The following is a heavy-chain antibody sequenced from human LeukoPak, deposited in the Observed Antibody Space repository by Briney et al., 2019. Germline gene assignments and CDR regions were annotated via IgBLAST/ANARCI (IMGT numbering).Heavy chain of an antibody. V-gene: IGHV1-2*02. CDR2: INPNSGGT. D-gene: IGHD1-26*01. CDR3: ARAHPRYPTYDY. J-gene: IGHJ4*02. CDR1: GYTVTGYY. Sequence: GASVKVSCKASGYTVTGYYRHGVRQAPGQGLEWMGWINPNSGGTNYAQKFQGRVTMTRDTSISTAYMELSRLRSDDTAVHYCARAHPRYPTYDYWGQGTLVTVSS.